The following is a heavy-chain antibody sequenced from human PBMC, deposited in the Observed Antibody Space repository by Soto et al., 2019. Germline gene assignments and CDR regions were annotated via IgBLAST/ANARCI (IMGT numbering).Heavy chain of an antibody. CDR2: IYSSGST. Sequence: ETLSLTCTVSGGSISRYYWSWIRQPPGRGLEWIGNIYSSGSTNYNPSLKSRVTISVDTSKNQVSLNLNAVTAADTAVYYCAREYYDFWSTTYSYYGMDVWGQGTTVTVSS. CDR3: AREYYDFWSTTYSYYGMDV. J-gene: IGHJ6*02. V-gene: IGHV4-59*01. CDR1: GGSISRYY. D-gene: IGHD3-3*01.